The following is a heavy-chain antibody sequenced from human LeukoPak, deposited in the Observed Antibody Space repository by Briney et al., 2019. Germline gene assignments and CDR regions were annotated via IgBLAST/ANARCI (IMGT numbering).Heavy chain of an antibody. Sequence: GGSLRLSCAASGFTFSSYAMHWVRQAPGKGLEYVSAISSNGGSTYYANSVKGRFTISRDNSKNTLYLQMGSLRAEDMAVYYCARGAVRGDFDYWGQGTLVTVSS. J-gene: IGHJ4*02. D-gene: IGHD1-26*01. CDR2: ISSNGGST. CDR3: ARGAVRGDFDY. CDR1: GFTFSSYA. V-gene: IGHV3-64*01.